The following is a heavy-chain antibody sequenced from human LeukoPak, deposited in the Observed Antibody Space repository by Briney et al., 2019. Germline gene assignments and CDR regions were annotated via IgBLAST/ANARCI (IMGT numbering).Heavy chain of an antibody. J-gene: IGHJ5*02. CDR2: INPNSGGT. CDR1: GYTFTGYY. V-gene: IGHV1-2*02. D-gene: IGHD3-3*01. Sequence: GASVKVSCKASGYTFTGYYMHWVRQAPGQGLGWMGWINPNSGGTNYAQKFQGRVTMTRDTSISTAYMELSRLRSDDTAVYYCARTIFGVVIGWFDPWGQGTLVTVSS. CDR3: ARTIFGVVIGWFDP.